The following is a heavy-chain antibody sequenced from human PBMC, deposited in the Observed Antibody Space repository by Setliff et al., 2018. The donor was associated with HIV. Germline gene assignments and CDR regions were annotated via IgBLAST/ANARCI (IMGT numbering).Heavy chain of an antibody. CDR1: GFNFNDYG. Sequence: GGSLRLSCAASGFNFNDYGMHWVRQAPGKGLEWVAFIRYDGSNGHYADSVKGRFTISRDNSKNTLALQMTSLRVEDTAAYYCAKDYFSGYDFRYFFDYWGQGALGTVS. CDR3: AKDYFSGYDFRYFFDY. CDR2: IRYDGSNG. J-gene: IGHJ4*02. V-gene: IGHV3-30*02. D-gene: IGHD5-12*01.